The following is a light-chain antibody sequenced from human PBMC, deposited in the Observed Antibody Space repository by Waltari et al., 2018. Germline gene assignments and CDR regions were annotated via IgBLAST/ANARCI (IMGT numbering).Light chain of an antibody. CDR3: QVWDSSGDHPGVYWV. J-gene: IGLJ3*02. CDR1: DIGRKS. CDR2: YNS. V-gene: IGLV3-21*04. Sequence: SYPLTQPPSVSVAPGKKARITCGGNDIGRKSVHWYQQNPGQAPVLVIYYNSDRPSGIPERFSGSNSGNTATLTISRVEAGDEADYYCQVWDSSGDHPGVYWVFGGGTKLTVL.